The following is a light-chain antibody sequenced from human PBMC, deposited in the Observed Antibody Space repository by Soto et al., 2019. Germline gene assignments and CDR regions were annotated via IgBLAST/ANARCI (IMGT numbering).Light chain of an antibody. V-gene: IGKV1-5*03. CDR2: KAS. J-gene: IGKJ1*01. CDR3: QQYSTYWT. CDR1: QGISSW. Sequence: QLPQSPSPMSTSVGDRVTITCRASQGISSWLAWHQQKPGKAPKLLIYKASSLENGVPSRFSGSGSGTEFTLTISSLQPDDFATYYCQQYSTYWTFGQGTKVDIK.